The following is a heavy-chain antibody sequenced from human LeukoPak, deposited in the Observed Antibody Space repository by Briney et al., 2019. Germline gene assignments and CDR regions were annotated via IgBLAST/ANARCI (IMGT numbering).Heavy chain of an antibody. V-gene: IGHV4-34*01. CDR1: GGSFSGYY. CDR2: INHSGST. D-gene: IGHD2-15*01. CDR3: ARNSGRGSCS. Sequence: KPSETLSLTSAVYGGSFSGYYWSWIRQPPGKGLEWMGEINHSGSTNYNPSLTSRVTISVDTSKNQFSLMLSSVTAAETAVYYCARNSGRGSCSWGQGTLVTVSS. J-gene: IGHJ4*02.